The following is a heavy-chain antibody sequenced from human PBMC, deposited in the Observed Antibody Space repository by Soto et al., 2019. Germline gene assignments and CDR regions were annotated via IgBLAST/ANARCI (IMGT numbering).Heavy chain of an antibody. V-gene: IGHV4-34*01. D-gene: IGHD3-9*01. CDR3: ARKVTYDILAPPCLLDS. Sequence: SETLSLTCAVYGGSFSGYYWSWIRQPPGKGLEWIGEINHSGSTNYNPSLKSRVTISVDTSKNQFSLNLRSATAADTAMYYCARKVTYDILAPPCLLDSWGQGSLVTVSS. J-gene: IGHJ4*02. CDR2: INHSGST. CDR1: GGSFSGYY.